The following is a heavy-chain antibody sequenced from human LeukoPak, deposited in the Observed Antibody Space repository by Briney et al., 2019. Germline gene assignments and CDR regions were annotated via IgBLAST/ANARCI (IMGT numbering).Heavy chain of an antibody. CDR3: AKDRGLDYAPGDV. D-gene: IGHD4-17*01. J-gene: IGHJ6*02. V-gene: IGHV3-30*18. CDR2: ISYDGSNK. CDR1: GFTFSSCG. Sequence: GGSLRLSCAASGFTFSSCGMHWVRQAPGKGLEWVAVISYDGSNKYYTDSVKGRFTISRDNSKNTLYLQMNSLRAEDTAVYYCAKDRGLDYAPGDVWGLGTTVTVSS.